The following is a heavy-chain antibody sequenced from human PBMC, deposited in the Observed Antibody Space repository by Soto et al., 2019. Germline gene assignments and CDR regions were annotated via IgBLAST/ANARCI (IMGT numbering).Heavy chain of an antibody. Sequence: QVQMVQSGDEVKKPGASVKVSCKASGYPFSNHGITWVRQVPGQGLEWMGWISTFNGNTNYAQKFQGRVTMTTDTPTNTADTALRSLDSDDTAVYSCARLTGYSSGRFAFWGQGTLVTVSS. D-gene: IGHD6-19*01. V-gene: IGHV1-18*04. CDR3: ARLTGYSSGRFAF. CDR1: GYPFSNHG. J-gene: IGHJ4*02. CDR2: ISTFNGNT.